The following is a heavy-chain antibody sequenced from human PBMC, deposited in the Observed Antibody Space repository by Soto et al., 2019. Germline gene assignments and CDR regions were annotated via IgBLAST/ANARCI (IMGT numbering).Heavy chain of an antibody. Sequence: PGESLKISCKGSGYSFTSYWISWVRQMPGKGLEWMGRIDPSDSYTNYSPSFQGHVTISADKSISTAYLQWSSLKSEDTAVYFCVRQWLVVSPLDHWGQGTLVTVSS. CDR2: IDPSDSYT. D-gene: IGHD6-19*01. V-gene: IGHV5-10-1*01. CDR3: VRQWLVVSPLDH. J-gene: IGHJ4*02. CDR1: GYSFTSYW.